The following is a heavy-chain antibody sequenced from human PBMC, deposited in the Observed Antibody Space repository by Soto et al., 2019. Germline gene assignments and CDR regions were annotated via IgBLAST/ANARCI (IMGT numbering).Heavy chain of an antibody. Sequence: HPGGSLRLSCAASGFTFDDYAMHWVRQAPGKGLEWVSGISWNSGSIGYADSVKGRFTISRDNAKNSLYLQMNSLRAEDTALYYCAKDTDLNWFGEFYIDYWGQGTLVTVSS. CDR2: ISWNSGSI. CDR3: AKDTDLNWFGEFYIDY. D-gene: IGHD3-10*01. J-gene: IGHJ4*02. CDR1: GFTFDDYA. V-gene: IGHV3-9*01.